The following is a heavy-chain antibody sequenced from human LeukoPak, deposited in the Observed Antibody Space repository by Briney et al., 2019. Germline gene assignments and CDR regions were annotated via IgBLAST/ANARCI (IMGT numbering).Heavy chain of an antibody. J-gene: IGHJ4*02. CDR1: GGSISSGGYY. CDR3: ARVRGYSGYDLPPTPDY. Sequence: SQTLSLTCTVSGGSISSGGYYWSWIRQHPGKGLEWIGYIYYSGSTYYNPSLKSRVTISVDTSKNQFSLKLSSVTAADTAVYYCARVRGYSGYDLPPTPDYWGQGTLVTVSS. CDR2: IYYSGST. V-gene: IGHV4-31*03. D-gene: IGHD5-12*01.